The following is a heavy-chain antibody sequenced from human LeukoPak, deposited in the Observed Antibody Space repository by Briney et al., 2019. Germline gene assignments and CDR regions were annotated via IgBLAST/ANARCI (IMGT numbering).Heavy chain of an antibody. Sequence: GGSLRLSCAASGFTFSSYGMHWVRQAPGKGLEWVAVISYDGSNKYHADSVKGRFTISRDNSKNTLYLQMNSLRAEDTAVYYCAKGRSPFRDILTGDIDYWGQGTLVTVSS. J-gene: IGHJ4*02. CDR3: AKGRSPFRDILTGDIDY. D-gene: IGHD3-9*01. V-gene: IGHV3-30*18. CDR2: ISYDGSNK. CDR1: GFTFSSYG.